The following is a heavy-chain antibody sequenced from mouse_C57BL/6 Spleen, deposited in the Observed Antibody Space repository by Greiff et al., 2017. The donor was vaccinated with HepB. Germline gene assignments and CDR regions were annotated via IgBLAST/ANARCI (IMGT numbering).Heavy chain of an antibody. CDR2: ISDGGSYT. J-gene: IGHJ1*03. CDR3: AREDGSSYGYFDV. V-gene: IGHV5-4*01. Sequence: EVQLVESGGGLVKPGGSLKLSCAASGFPFSSYAMSWVRQTPEKRLEWVATISDGGSYTYYPDNVKGRFTISRDNAKNNLYLQMSHLKSEDTAMYYCAREDGSSYGYFDVWGTGTTVTVSS. CDR1: GFPFSSYA. D-gene: IGHD1-1*01.